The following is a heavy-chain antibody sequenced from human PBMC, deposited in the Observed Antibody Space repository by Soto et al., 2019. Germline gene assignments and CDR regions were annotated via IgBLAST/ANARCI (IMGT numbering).Heavy chain of an antibody. CDR2: ISGSGGST. CDR1: GFIFSSYA. J-gene: IGHJ5*02. Sequence: EVQLLESGGGLVQPGGSLRLSCAASGFIFSSYAMNWVRQAPGKGLEWVSSISGSGGSTYYADSVKGRFTISRDNSKNTLYLQMNSVRAEDTSKYYSANFIVVGGENYFVPWGQGTQVTVSS. CDR3: ANFIVVGGENYFVP. D-gene: IGHD2-15*01. V-gene: IGHV3-23*01.